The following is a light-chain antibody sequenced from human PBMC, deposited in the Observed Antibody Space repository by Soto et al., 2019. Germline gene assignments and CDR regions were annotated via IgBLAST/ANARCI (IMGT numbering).Light chain of an antibody. CDR2: KAS. Sequence: DIQNTQSPSTLYGSVGDRVTITCRASQTISSWLAWYQQKPGKAPNLLIYKASHLENGVPSRFSGSGSGTEFTLTISSLQPGDFATYYCQHYNTYPWTFGQGTKVDI. V-gene: IGKV1-5*03. CDR3: QHYNTYPWT. J-gene: IGKJ1*01. CDR1: QTISSW.